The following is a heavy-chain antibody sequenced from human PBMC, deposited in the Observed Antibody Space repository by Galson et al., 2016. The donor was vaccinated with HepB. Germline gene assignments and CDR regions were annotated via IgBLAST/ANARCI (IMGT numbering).Heavy chain of an antibody. CDR2: IDWDDDK. CDR3: ARSSPYYYGSGSLFDP. D-gene: IGHD3-10*01. Sequence: PALVKPTQTPTLTCTFSGFSLSTSGMCVSWIRQPPGKALEWLAFIDWDDDKYYSSSLKTRLTISKDTSNNQVVLTMTNMDPADTATYYSARSSPYYYGSGSLFDPWGQGTLVTVSS. V-gene: IGHV2-70*01. CDR1: GFSLSTSGMC. J-gene: IGHJ5*02.